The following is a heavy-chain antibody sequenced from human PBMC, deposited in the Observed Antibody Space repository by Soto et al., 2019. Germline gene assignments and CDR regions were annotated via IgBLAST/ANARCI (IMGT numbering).Heavy chain of an antibody. CDR1: GGSIISTDYY. D-gene: IGHD3-10*01. J-gene: IGHJ6*02. CDR3: ARAKVVRGARARIDV. Sequence: QVQLQESGPGLVKPSETLSLICSVSGGSIISTDYYWSWIRQHPGKGLEWIGYIYYTGGMYSNPSVQGRVTISVDTSKNLCALNLASVTAAGTAVYSCARAKVVRGARARIDVWGQGIMATVSS. V-gene: IGHV4-31*03. CDR2: IYYTGGM.